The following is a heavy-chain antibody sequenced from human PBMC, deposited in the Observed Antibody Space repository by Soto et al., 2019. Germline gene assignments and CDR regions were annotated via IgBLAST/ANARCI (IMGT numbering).Heavy chain of an antibody. CDR2: IETDGSRT. CDR3: VRDRPHNWFDP. Sequence: EVQLVESGGGLVQPGGSLRLSCAASGFTFSTYWMHWVRQAPGKGPVWVSRIETDGSRTTYADSVKGRFTISRDNAKNLMYLQMNSLRVEDTAVYYCVRDRPHNWFDPWGQGTVVTVSS. CDR1: GFTFSTYW. D-gene: IGHD6-6*01. V-gene: IGHV3-74*01. J-gene: IGHJ5*02.